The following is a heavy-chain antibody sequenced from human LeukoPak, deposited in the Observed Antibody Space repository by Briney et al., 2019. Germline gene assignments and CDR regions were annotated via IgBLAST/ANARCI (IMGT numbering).Heavy chain of an antibody. CDR3: ARYAGSGSLSFDY. CDR2: SYYSGST. Sequence: TSETLSLTCAVYGGSFSGYYWSWIRQPPGKGLEWIGYSYYSGSTNYNPSLKSRVTISVDTSKNQFSLKVSSVTAADTAVYYCARYAGSGSLSFDYWGQGTLLTVSS. D-gene: IGHD3-10*01. J-gene: IGHJ4*02. CDR1: GGSFSGYY. V-gene: IGHV4-59*08.